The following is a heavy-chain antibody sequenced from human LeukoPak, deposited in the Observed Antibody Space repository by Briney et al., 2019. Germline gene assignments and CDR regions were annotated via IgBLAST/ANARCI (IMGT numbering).Heavy chain of an antibody. CDR1: GGSISSYY. CDR3: ARAGGHAGPTYYYYYYMDV. J-gene: IGHJ6*03. D-gene: IGHD3-10*01. Sequence: PSETLSLTCTVSGGSISSYYWSWIRQPPGKGLEWIGYIHYSGSTNYNPSLRSRVTISVDTSKNQFSLKLSSVTAADPAVYYCARAGGHAGPTYYYYYYMDVWGKGTTVTISS. CDR2: IHYSGST. V-gene: IGHV4-59*01.